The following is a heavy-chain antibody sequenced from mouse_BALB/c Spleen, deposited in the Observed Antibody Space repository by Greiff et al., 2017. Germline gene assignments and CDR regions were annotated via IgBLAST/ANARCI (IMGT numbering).Heavy chain of an antibody. D-gene: IGHD3-1*01. V-gene: IGHV1S137*01. CDR2: ISTYYGDA. J-gene: IGHJ3*01. Sequence: QVQLKESGAELVRPGVSVKISCKGSGYTFTDYAMHWVKQSHAKSLEWIGVISTYYGDASYNQKFKGKATMTVDKSSSTAYMELARLTSEDSAIYYCAREENSSGYVNWFAYWGQGTLVTVSA. CDR3: AREENSSGYVNWFAY. CDR1: GYTFTDYA.